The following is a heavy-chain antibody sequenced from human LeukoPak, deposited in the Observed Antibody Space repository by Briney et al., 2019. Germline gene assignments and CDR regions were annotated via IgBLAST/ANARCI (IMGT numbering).Heavy chain of an antibody. CDR2: INAGNGNT. J-gene: IGHJ4*02. V-gene: IGHV1-3*01. Sequence: ASVKVSCKASGYTFTSYAMHWVRQAPGQRLEWMGWINAGNGNTKYSQKFQGRVTITADESTSTAYMELSSLRSEDTAVYYCARDNWNYEGADYWGQGTLVTVSS. CDR1: GYTFTSYA. CDR3: ARDNWNYEGADY. D-gene: IGHD1-7*01.